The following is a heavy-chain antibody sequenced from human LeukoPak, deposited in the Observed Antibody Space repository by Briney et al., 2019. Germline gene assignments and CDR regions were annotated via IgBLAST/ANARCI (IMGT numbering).Heavy chain of an antibody. V-gene: IGHV3-15*01. CDR2: IKSKTDGGTT. CDR1: GFTFSNAW. Sequence: PGGSLRLSCAASGFTFSNAWMSWVRQAPGKGLEWVGRIKSKTDGGTTDYAAPVKGRFTISRGDSKNTLYLQMNSLKTEDTAVYYCTTLDGDYFYYYYYYMDVWGKGTTVTISS. D-gene: IGHD4-17*01. J-gene: IGHJ6*03. CDR3: TTLDGDYFYYYYYYMDV.